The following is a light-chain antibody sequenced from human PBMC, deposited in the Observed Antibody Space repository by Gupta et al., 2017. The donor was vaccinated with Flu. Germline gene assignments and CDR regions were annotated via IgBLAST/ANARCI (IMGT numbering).Light chain of an antibody. CDR2: DVT. CDR3: CSYATTYTWV. V-gene: IGLV2-11*03. J-gene: IGLJ3*02. Sequence: WYQQPPGKPPKLLISDVTKRPSGVPKRFSGSKSGNTASLTISGLQAVDEADYYCCSYATTYTWVFGGGTKLTVL.